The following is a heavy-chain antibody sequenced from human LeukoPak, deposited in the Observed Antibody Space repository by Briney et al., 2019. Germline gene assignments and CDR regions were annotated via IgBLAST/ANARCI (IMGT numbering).Heavy chain of an antibody. V-gene: IGHV3-7*03. CDR1: GFMFSSNW. Sequence: GGALRLSCAASGFMFSSNWMSWVRLAPGKGLEWVANIKEDGTETYYVDSVKGRFTISRDNAKNSLYLQMNSLRVEDTAVYYCAKEGRSLQTYWGQGTLVTVSS. J-gene: IGHJ4*02. D-gene: IGHD5-24*01. CDR2: IKEDGTET. CDR3: AKEGRSLQTY.